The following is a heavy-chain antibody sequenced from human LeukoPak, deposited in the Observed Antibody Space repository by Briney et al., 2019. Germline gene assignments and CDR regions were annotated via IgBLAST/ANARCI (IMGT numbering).Heavy chain of an antibody. CDR1: GFTFSSYW. CDR2: INSDGSST. CDR3: ARTAYYYDSSGYYYGAFDI. V-gene: IGHV3-74*01. J-gene: IGHJ3*02. D-gene: IGHD3-22*01. Sequence: PGGSLRLSCAASGFTFSSYWMHWVRQAPGKGLVWVSRINSDGSSTSYADSVKGRFTISRDNAKNTLYLQMNSLRAEDTAVYYCARTAYYYDSSGYYYGAFDIWGQGTMVTVSS.